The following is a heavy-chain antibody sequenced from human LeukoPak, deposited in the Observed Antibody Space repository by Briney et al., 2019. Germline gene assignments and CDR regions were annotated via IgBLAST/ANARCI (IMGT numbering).Heavy chain of an antibody. CDR1: GWSFNDYY. D-gene: IGHD2-2*01. J-gene: IGHJ5*02. Sequence: SETLSLTCAVYGWSFNDYYWNWVRQPPGKGLEWIGEINARGDTNYNPSLKSRVTISVDSSKSQFSLTLTSMIAADTAIYYCARGQVPAARGYNWFDPWGQGTLVTVSS. V-gene: IGHV4-34*01. CDR2: INARGDT. CDR3: ARGQVPAARGYNWFDP.